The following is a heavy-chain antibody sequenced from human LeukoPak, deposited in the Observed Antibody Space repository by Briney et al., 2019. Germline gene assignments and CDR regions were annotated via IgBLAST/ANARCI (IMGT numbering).Heavy chain of an antibody. V-gene: IGHV3-74*01. J-gene: IGHJ4*02. CDR3: ARDPTASRYDILTGYYNAPSFDY. Sequence: GGSLRLSCAASGFSFSSHWMHWVRQAPGKGLVWVSRINGDGTSTTDADSVKGRFTISRDNSKNTLYLQMNSLRAEDTAVYYCARDPTASRYDILTGYYNAPSFDYWGQGTLVTVSS. CDR1: GFSFSSHW. D-gene: IGHD3-9*01. CDR2: INGDGTST.